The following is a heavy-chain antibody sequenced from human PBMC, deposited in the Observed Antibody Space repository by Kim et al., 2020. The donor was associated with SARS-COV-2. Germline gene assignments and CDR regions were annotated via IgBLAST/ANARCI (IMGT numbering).Heavy chain of an antibody. V-gene: IGHV3-30*18. J-gene: IGHJ4*02. CDR3: AKDVGSWLEGFDD. D-gene: IGHD6-13*01. CDR2: ISYDGSNK. Sequence: GGSLRLSCAASGFTFSSYGMHWVRQAPGKGLEWVAVISYDGSNKYYADSVKGRFTISRDNSKKKLYLQMNSLRAEDTAVYYCAKDVGSWLEGFDDWGQGTLVTVSS. CDR1: GFTFSSYG.